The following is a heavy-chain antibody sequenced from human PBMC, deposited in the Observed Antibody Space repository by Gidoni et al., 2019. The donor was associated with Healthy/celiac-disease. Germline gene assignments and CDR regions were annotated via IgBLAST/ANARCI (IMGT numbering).Heavy chain of an antibody. D-gene: IGHD6-19*01. J-gene: IGHJ4*02. CDR1: GGSFSGYY. V-gene: IGHV4-34*01. Sequence: QVQLQQWGAGLLKPSETLSLTCAVYGGSFSGYYWSWIRQPPGKGLEWIGEINHSGSTNYNPSPKSRVTISVDTSKNQFSLKLSSVTAADTAVYYCARVYSSGWYPKYYFDYWGQGTLVTVSS. CDR3: ARVYSSGWYPKYYFDY. CDR2: INHSGST.